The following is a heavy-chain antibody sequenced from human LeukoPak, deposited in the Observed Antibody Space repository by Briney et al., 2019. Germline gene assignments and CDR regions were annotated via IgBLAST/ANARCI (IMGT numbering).Heavy chain of an antibody. CDR3: ARDPIRKNIVVPGFDI. CDR1: GYTFTSYG. Sequence: ASVKVSCKASGYTFTSYGISWVRQAPGQGLEWMGWISAYNGNTNYAQKVQGRVTMTTDISTSTAYMELRSLRSGDTAVYYCARDPIRKNIVVPGFDIWGQGTMVTVSS. D-gene: IGHD2-2*01. CDR2: ISAYNGNT. V-gene: IGHV1-18*04. J-gene: IGHJ3*02.